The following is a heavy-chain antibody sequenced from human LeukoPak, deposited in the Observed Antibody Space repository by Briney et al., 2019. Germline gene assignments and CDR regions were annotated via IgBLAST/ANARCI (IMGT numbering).Heavy chain of an antibody. J-gene: IGHJ3*02. D-gene: IGHD2-21*02. CDR2: INHSGST. V-gene: IGHV4-34*01. CDR1: GGSFRGYY. Sequence: SETLSLTCAVCGGSFRGYYWRWLRQPPAKGLEWIGEINHSGSTNYNPSLKSRVTISVDTSKNQFSLKLSSVTAADTAVYYCASAVVVVAANDAFDIWGQGTMVTVSS. CDR3: ASAVVVVAANDAFDI.